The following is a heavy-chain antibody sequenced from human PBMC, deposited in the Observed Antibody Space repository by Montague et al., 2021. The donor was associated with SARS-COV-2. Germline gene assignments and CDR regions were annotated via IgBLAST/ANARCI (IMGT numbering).Heavy chain of an antibody. Sequence: SETLSLTCTVSGGSISSSSYYWGWIRQPPGKGLEWIRSIYYSGSTYYNPSLKSRVTISVDTSKNQFSLKLSSVTAADTAVYYCARQENSSGWFKPDAFDIWGQGTMVTVS. V-gene: IGHV4-39*01. CDR1: GGSISSSSYY. CDR2: IYYSGST. D-gene: IGHD6-19*01. J-gene: IGHJ3*02. CDR3: ARQENSSGWFKPDAFDI.